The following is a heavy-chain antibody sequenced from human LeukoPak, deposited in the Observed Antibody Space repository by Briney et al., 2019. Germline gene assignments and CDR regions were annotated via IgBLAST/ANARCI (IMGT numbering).Heavy chain of an antibody. D-gene: IGHD1-26*01. CDR1: GFTFSSYA. J-gene: IGHJ3*01. Sequence: PGGSLRLSCAASGFTFSSYAMHWVRQAPGKGLEWVAVISYDGSNKYYADSVKGRFTISRDNSKNTLYLQTNSLRSEDTAMYYCATPRPGANDAFDVWGQGTMVTVSS. V-gene: IGHV3-30*04. CDR2: ISYDGSNK. CDR3: ATPRPGANDAFDV.